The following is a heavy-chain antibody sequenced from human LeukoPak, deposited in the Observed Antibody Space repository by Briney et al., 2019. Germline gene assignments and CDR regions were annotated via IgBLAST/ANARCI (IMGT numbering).Heavy chain of an antibody. CDR3: AELGITMIGGV. D-gene: IGHD3-10*02. J-gene: IGHJ6*04. CDR1: GFTFSSYG. CDR2: ISGSGGST. Sequence: PGGSLRLSCAASGFTFSSYGMSWVRQAPGKGLEWVSAISGSGGSTYYADSVKGRFTISRDNAKNSLYLKMNSLRAEDTAVYYCAELGITMIGGVWGKGTTVTISS. V-gene: IGHV3-23*01.